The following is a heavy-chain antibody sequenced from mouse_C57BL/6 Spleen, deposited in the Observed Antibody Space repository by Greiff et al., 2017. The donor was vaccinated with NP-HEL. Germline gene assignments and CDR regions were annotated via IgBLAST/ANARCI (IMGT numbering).Heavy chain of an antibody. V-gene: IGHV3-6*01. CDR2: ISYDGSN. J-gene: IGHJ4*01. Sequence: EVKLQESGPGLVKPSQSLSLTCSVTGYSITSGYYWNWIRQFPGNKLEWMGYISYDGSNNYNPSLKNRISITRDTSKNQFFLKLNSVTTEDTATYYCAREGNIYDGYPYYAMDYWGQGTSVTVSS. CDR1: GYSITSGYY. D-gene: IGHD2-3*01. CDR3: AREGNIYDGYPYYAMDY.